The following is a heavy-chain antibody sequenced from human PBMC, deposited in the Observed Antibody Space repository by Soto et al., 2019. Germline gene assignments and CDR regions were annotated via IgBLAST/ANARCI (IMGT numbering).Heavy chain of an antibody. CDR2: VSYAGST. J-gene: IGHJ5*02. V-gene: IGHV4-39*01. D-gene: IGHD1-1*01. CDR3: ARHSIYSETGTNWFDP. Sequence: QLQLQESGPGLVKPSETLSLTCSVSGDSISTTSYYWGWVRQPPGKGLECIGSVSYAGSTYYNPSLNIRVTISVDRSKNHFSLRLNSVTAADTAVYFCARHSIYSETGTNWFDPWGQGTLVTVSS. CDR1: GDSISTTSYY.